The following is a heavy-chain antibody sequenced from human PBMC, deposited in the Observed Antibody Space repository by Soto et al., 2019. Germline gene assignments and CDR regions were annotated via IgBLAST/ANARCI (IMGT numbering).Heavy chain of an antibody. D-gene: IGHD1-26*01. V-gene: IGHV4-39*01. CDR3: ARHRSGHYYDYYYYGMDV. J-gene: IGHJ6*02. Sequence: QLPETLSLTCTVSDDSISSSNYYWGWIRQPPGKGLEWIGTIYYSGGTFYNPSLKSRVTISVDTSKNQFSLKLNSVTAADTAVYYCARHRSGHYYDYYYYGMDVWGQGTTVTVSS. CDR1: DDSISSSNYY. CDR2: IYYSGGT.